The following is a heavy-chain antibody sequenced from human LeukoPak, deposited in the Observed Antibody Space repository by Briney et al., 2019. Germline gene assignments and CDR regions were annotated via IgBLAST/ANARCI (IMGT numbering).Heavy chain of an antibody. J-gene: IGHJ4*02. D-gene: IGHD1-7*01. CDR3: ARVNWNYPYYFDY. CDR1: GFTFSSYS. Sequence: GGSLRLSCAASGFTFSSYSMNWVRQAPGKGLEWVSSISSSSSYTYYADSVKGRFTISRDNAKNSLYLQMNSLRAEDTAVYYCARVNWNYPYYFDYWGQGTLVTVSS. V-gene: IGHV3-21*01. CDR2: ISSSSSYT.